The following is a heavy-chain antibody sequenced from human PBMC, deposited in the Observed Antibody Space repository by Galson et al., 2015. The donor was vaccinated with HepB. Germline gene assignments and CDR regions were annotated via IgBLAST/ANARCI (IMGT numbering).Heavy chain of an antibody. CDR3: ARGYRYGSGSPIDY. CDR1: GGSISSGGYY. D-gene: IGHD3-10*01. CDR2: IYYSGST. J-gene: IGHJ4*02. V-gene: IGHV4-30-4*01. Sequence: TLSLTCAVSGGSISSGGYYWSWIRQPPGKGLEWIGYIYYSGSTYYNPSLKSRVTISVDTSKNQFSLKLSSVTAADTAVYYCARGYRYGSGSPIDYWGQGTLVTVSS.